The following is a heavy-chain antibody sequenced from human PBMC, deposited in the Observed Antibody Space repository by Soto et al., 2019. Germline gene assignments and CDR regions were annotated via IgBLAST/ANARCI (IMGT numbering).Heavy chain of an antibody. CDR3: AVTYYYGSGTPGDLGGMDV. J-gene: IGHJ6*02. CDR2: IIPIFGTA. D-gene: IGHD3-10*01. CDR1: GGTFSSYA. V-gene: IGHV1-69*01. Sequence: QVQLVQSGAEVKKPGSSVKVSCKASGGTFSSYAISWVRQAPGQGLEWMGGIIPIFGTANYAQKFQGRVTITADESTSTAYMELSSLRSEDTAVYYCAVTYYYGSGTPGDLGGMDVWGQGTTVTVSS.